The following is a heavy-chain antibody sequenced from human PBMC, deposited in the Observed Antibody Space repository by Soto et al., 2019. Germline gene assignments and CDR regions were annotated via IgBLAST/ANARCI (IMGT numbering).Heavy chain of an antibody. V-gene: IGHV4-59*01. J-gene: IGHJ4*02. Sequence: QVQLQESGPGLVKPSETLSLTCTVSGGSISSYYWSWIRQPPGKGLEWIGYIYYSGSTNYNPSLKSRVTLSVDTSKNQFSLKLSSVTAADTAVYYCARALEGYSSSSVYIDYWGQGTLVTVSS. CDR2: IYYSGST. CDR3: ARALEGYSSSSVYIDY. D-gene: IGHD6-6*01. CDR1: GGSISSYY.